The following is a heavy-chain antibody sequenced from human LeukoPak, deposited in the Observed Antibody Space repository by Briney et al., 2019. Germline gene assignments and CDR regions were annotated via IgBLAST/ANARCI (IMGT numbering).Heavy chain of an antibody. CDR1: GGSISSYY. Sequence: ASETLSLTCTASGGSISSYYWSWIRQPPGKGLEWTGEINHSGSTNYNPSLKSRVTISVDTSKSQFSLKLSSVTAADTAVYYCARGGLGIENYMDVWGKGTTVTVSS. J-gene: IGHJ6*03. CDR2: INHSGST. D-gene: IGHD3-16*01. CDR3: ARGGLGIENYMDV. V-gene: IGHV4-34*01.